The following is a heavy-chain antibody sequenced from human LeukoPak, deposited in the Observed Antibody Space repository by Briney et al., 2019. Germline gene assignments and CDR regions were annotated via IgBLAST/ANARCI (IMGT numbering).Heavy chain of an antibody. CDR1: GFNFSSYS. D-gene: IGHD1-26*01. J-gene: IGHJ3*02. CDR3: ARESAGSYFAFDI. Sequence: GGSLRLSCAASGFNFSSYSMNWVRQAPGKGLEWVSSISSSSSYIYYADSVKGRFTISRDNAKNSLYLQMNSLRAEDTAVYYCARESAGSYFAFDIWGQGTMVTVSS. V-gene: IGHV3-21*01. CDR2: ISSSSSYI.